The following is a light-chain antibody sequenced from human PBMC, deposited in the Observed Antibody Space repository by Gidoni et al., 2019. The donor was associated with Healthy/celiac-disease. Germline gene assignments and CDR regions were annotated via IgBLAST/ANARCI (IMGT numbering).Light chain of an antibody. Sequence: EIVLTQSPATLSLSPGERAALTCRASPSVSSYLAWYQQKPGQAPRLLIYEASNRATGLPARFSGSGSGTDFTLTISSLEPEDFAVYYCQQRSNWPPFTFXPXTKVDIK. V-gene: IGKV3-11*01. CDR3: QQRSNWPPFT. J-gene: IGKJ3*01. CDR2: EAS. CDR1: PSVSSY.